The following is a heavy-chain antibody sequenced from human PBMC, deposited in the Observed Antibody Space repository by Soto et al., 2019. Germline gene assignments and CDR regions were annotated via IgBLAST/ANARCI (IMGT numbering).Heavy chain of an antibody. CDR1: GGSFSGYY. CDR2: INHSGST. D-gene: IGHD4-4*01. J-gene: IGHJ6*02. CDR3: ASKNTVTTYYYYYGMDV. V-gene: IGHV4-34*01. Sequence: PSETLSLTCAVYGGSFSGYYWSWIRQPPGKGLEWIGEINHSGSTNYNPSLKSRVTISVDTSKNQFSLKLSSVTAADTAVDYCASKNTVTTYYYYYGMDVWGQGTTVTVSS.